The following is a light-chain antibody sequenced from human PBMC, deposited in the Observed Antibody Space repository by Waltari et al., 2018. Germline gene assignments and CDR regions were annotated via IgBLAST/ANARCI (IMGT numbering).Light chain of an antibody. CDR3: SSYTSSSTLQGV. CDR2: DVS. V-gene: IGLV2-14*03. CDR1: SSDVGCYHY. Sequence: QSALTQPASVSGSPGQSITISCTGTSSDVGCYHYVSWYQQHPGKAPKLMIYDVSNRPSGVSNRFAGSKSGNTASLTISGLQAEDEADYYCSSYTSSSTLQGVFGTGTKVTVL. J-gene: IGLJ1*01.